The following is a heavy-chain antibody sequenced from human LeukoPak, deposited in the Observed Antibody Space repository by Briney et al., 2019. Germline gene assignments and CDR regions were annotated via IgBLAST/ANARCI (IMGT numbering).Heavy chain of an antibody. D-gene: IGHD1-26*01. CDR3: ARHSGDEWELPTWIFDY. CDR2: IYTSGST. V-gene: IGHV4-4*09. J-gene: IGHJ4*02. Sequence: SSETLSLTCTVSGGSISSYYGSWIRQPPGKGLEWIGYIYTSGSTNYNPSLKSRVTISVDTSKNQFSLKLSSVTAADTAVYYCARHSGDEWELPTWIFDYWGQGTLVTVSS. CDR1: GGSISSYY.